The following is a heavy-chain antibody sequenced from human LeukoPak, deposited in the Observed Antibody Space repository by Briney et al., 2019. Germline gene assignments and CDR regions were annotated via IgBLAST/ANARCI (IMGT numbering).Heavy chain of an antibody. CDR3: ARCPSWYSSGWRREYYFDY. D-gene: IGHD6-19*01. V-gene: IGHV3-33*01. J-gene: IGHJ4*02. CDR2: IWYDGSNK. Sequence: HSGRSLRLSCAASGFTFSSYGMHWVRQAPGKGLEWVAVIWYDGSNKYYADSVKGRFTISRDNSKNTLYLQMNSLRAEDTAVYYCARCPSWYSSGWRREYYFDYCGQGKLVTVSS. CDR1: GFTFSSYG.